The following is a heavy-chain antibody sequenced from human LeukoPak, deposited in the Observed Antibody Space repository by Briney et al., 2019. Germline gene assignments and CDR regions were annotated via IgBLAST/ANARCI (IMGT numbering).Heavy chain of an antibody. D-gene: IGHD4-17*01. J-gene: IGHJ3*01. CDR2: IHHDGRT. CDR1: GGSLSGYY. Sequence: PSETLSLTCAVSGGSLSGYYWSWIRQSPGKGLEWMGDIHHDGRTKYKSSFKSRITIFLVSSKNEVSLRLSPVTPADTPLYFCARDVVPRDYGDTLNAYDLWGQGTMVTVS. CDR3: ARDVVPRDYGDTLNAYDL. V-gene: IGHV4-34*01.